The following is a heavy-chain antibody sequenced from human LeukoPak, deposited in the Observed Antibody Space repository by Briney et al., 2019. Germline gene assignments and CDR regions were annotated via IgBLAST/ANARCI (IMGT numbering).Heavy chain of an antibody. D-gene: IGHD3-22*01. Sequence: GSLRLSCAASGFTFSSYSMNWVRQAPGKGLEWVSYISSSSSTIYYADSVKGRFTISRDNAKNSLYLQMNSLRAEDTAVYYCARSHYDSSGYYYYYYYGMDVWGQGTTVTVSS. J-gene: IGHJ6*02. CDR2: ISSSSSTI. CDR1: GFTFSSYS. CDR3: ARSHYDSSGYYYYYYYGMDV. V-gene: IGHV3-48*01.